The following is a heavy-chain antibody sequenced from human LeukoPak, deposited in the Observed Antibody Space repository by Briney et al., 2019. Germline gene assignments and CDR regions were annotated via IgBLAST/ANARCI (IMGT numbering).Heavy chain of an antibody. CDR2: TYHSGST. CDR1: GYSISSGYY. J-gene: IGHJ4*02. V-gene: IGHV4-38-2*01. Sequence: SETLSLTCAVSGYSISSGYYWGWIRQPPGKGLEWIGSTYHSGSTYYNPSLKSRVTISVDTSKNQFSLKLSSVTAADTAVYYCARITVVTPPGYWGQGTLVTVSS. CDR3: ARITVVTPPGY. D-gene: IGHD4-23*01.